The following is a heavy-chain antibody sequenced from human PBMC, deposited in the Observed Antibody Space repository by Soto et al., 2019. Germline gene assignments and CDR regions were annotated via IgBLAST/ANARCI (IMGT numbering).Heavy chain of an antibody. D-gene: IGHD1-1*01. CDR2: IYWDDDK. J-gene: IGHJ5*02. CDR1: GFSLSTSGVG. Sequence: QITLKESGPTLVKPTQTLTLTCTFSGFSLSTSGVGVGWIRQPPGKALEWLALIYWDDDKRYSPSLKSRLTITKDTSKNQVVLTMTNMDPVDTATYYCAHRRPNNWNDEMFDPWGQGTLVTVSS. CDR3: AHRRPNNWNDEMFDP. V-gene: IGHV2-5*02.